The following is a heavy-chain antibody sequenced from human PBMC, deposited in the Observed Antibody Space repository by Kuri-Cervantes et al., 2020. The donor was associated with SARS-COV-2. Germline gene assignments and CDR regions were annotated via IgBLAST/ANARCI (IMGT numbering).Heavy chain of an antibody. V-gene: IGHV1-3*01. J-gene: IGHJ5*02. CDR3: ARNLYYYDSSGYSNWFDP. Sequence: ASVKVSCKASGYTFTSNAMHWVRQAPGQRLEWMGWINAGNGNTKYSQKFQGRVTMTTDTSTSTAYMELRSLRSDDTAVYYCARNLYYYDSSGYSNWFDPWGQGTLVTVSS. CDR1: GYTFTSNA. D-gene: IGHD3-22*01. CDR2: INAGNGNT.